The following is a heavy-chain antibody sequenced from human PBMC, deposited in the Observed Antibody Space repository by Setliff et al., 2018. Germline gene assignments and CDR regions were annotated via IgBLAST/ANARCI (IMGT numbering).Heavy chain of an antibody. CDR1: GASISGSSFY. CDR3: ARDVGGEGYFDS. V-gene: IGHV4-39*07. Sequence: SETLSLTCTVSGASISGSSFYWAWIRQPPGKGLEWIGSVYHTGLTFYNPSLKSRVTISVDTSKNQFSLKLSAVTAADTAVYYCARDVGGEGYFDSWGQGTLVTVSS. J-gene: IGHJ4*02. D-gene: IGHD3-10*01. CDR2: VYHTGLT.